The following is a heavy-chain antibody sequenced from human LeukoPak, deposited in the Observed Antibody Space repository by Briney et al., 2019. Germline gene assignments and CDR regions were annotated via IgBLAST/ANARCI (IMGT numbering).Heavy chain of an antibody. CDR1: GNSFTSYY. V-gene: IGHV1-46*01. J-gene: IGHJ4*02. Sequence: ASVTVSCKASGNSFTSYYMHWVRQAPGQGLEWMGIINPSGSTTNYAHKFQGRVTMTRDTSTSTVYLELSSLRSEDTAVYYCASLPTGSMIANYWGQGTLVTVSS. D-gene: IGHD3-22*01. CDR3: ASLPTGSMIANY. CDR2: INPSGSTT.